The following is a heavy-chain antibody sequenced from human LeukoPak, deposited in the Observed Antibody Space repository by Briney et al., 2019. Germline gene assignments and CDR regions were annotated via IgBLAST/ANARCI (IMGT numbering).Heavy chain of an antibody. Sequence: GGSLRLSRAASGFTVSNNYMSWVRQAPGKGLEWVSVIYSGGSTYYADSVKGRFTISRDNSKNTLYLQMNSLRIEDTAVYYCTKDRSYGRSYFDYWGQGTLVTVAS. D-gene: IGHD5-18*01. V-gene: IGHV3-66*02. CDR2: IYSGGST. J-gene: IGHJ4*02. CDR3: TKDRSYGRSYFDY. CDR1: GFTVSNNY.